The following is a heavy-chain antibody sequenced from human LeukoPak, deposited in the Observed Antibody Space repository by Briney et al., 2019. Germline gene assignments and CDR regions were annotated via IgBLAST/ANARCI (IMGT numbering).Heavy chain of an antibody. J-gene: IGHJ4*02. D-gene: IGHD3-16*01. Sequence: GGSLRLPCAASGFTFSNAWMSWVRQAPGKGLEWVGRIKSKTDGGTTDYAAPVKVRFTISRDDSKNTLYLQMNSLKTEDTAVYYCTTDTYDYVWGSYFPPPPFWGQGTLVTVSS. V-gene: IGHV3-15*01. CDR2: IKSKTDGGTT. CDR3: TTDTYDYVWGSYFPPPPF. CDR1: GFTFSNAW.